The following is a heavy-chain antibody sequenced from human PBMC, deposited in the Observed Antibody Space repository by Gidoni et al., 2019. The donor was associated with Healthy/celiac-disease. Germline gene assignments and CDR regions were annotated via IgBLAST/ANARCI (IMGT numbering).Heavy chain of an antibody. CDR1: GGSLSSSSYY. D-gene: IGHD2-15*01. Sequence: QLQLQESGPGLVKPSETLSLTCTVSGGSLSSSSYYWGWIRQPPGKGLEWIGSIYYSGSTYYNPSLKSRVTISVDTSKNQFSLKLSSVTAADTAVYYCARQGYPPVWAFDIWGQGTMVTVSS. CDR3: ARQGYPPVWAFDI. CDR2: IYYSGST. V-gene: IGHV4-39*01. J-gene: IGHJ3*02.